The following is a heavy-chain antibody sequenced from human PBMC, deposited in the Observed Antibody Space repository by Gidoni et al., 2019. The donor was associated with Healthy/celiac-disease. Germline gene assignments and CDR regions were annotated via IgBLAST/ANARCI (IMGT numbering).Heavy chain of an antibody. Sequence: EVQLVESGGGLVQPGRSLRLSCAASGFTFDDYAMHWVRQAPGKGLEWVSGISWNSGSIGYADSVKGRFTISRDNAKNSLYLQMNSLRAEDTALYYCAKTPGGSGYYLGWYFDLWGRGTLVTVSS. CDR3: AKTPGGSGYYLGWYFDL. V-gene: IGHV3-9*01. D-gene: IGHD3-22*01. CDR2: ISWNSGSI. J-gene: IGHJ2*01. CDR1: GFTFDDYA.